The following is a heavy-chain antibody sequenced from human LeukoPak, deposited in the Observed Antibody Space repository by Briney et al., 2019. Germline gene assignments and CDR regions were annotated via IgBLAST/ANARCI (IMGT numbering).Heavy chain of an antibody. V-gene: IGHV4-38-2*02. D-gene: IGHD3-3*01. J-gene: IGHJ3*02. CDR2: IYHSGST. CDR1: GYSISSGYY. Sequence: PSETLSLTCTVSGYSISSGYYWGWIRPPPGKGLEWIGSIYHSGSTYYNPSLKSRVTISVDTSKNQFSLKLSSVTAADTAVYYCARDPGGATYYDFWSGYYRIDAFDIWGQGTMVTVSS. CDR3: ARDPGGATYYDFWSGYYRIDAFDI.